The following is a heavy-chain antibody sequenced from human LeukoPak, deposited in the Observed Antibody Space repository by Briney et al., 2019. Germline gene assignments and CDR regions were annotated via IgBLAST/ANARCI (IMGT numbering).Heavy chain of an antibody. J-gene: IGHJ5*02. Sequence: SETLSLTCTVSGGSISSHYWSWIRQPPGKGLEWIGYIYYSGSTNYNPSLKSRVTISVDTSKNQFSLKLSSVTAADTAVYYCASLSSGYYGNWFDPWGQGTLVTVSS. V-gene: IGHV4-59*11. D-gene: IGHD3-22*01. CDR2: IYYSGST. CDR1: GGSISSHY. CDR3: ASLSSGYYGNWFDP.